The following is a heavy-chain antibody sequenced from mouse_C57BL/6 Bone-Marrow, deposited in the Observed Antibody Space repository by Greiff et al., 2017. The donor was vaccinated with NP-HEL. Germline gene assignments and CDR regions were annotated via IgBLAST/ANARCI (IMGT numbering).Heavy chain of an antibody. J-gene: IGHJ1*03. CDR1: GYTFTSYW. CDR2: IYPSDSET. D-gene: IGHD1-1*01. Sequence: QVQLQQPGAELVRPGSSVKLSCKASGYTFTSYWMDWVKQRPGQGLEWIGNIYPSDSETHYNQKFKDKATLTVDKSSSTAYMQLSSLTSEDSAVYYCARRLRSCWYFDVWGTGTTVTVSS. CDR3: ARRLRSCWYFDV. V-gene: IGHV1-61*01.